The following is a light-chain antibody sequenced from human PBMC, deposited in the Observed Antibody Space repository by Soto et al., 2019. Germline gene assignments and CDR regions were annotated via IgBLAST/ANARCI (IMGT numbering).Light chain of an antibody. J-gene: IGLJ2*01. CDR3: QSYDNILTAVV. CDR2: ANT. CDR1: NSNIGAGYD. Sequence: QSVLTQPPSVSGAPGQRVTISCAGSNSNIGAGYDVHWYQHLPGTAPKLLIYANTIRPSGVPDRFSGSKSGTSASLAITGLQAEDEADYYCQSYDNILTAVVFGGGTKLTVL. V-gene: IGLV1-40*01.